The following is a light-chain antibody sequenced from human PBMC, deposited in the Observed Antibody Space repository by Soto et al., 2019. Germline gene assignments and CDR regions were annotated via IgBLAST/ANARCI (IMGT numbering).Light chain of an antibody. CDR1: SSDVGGYNY. Sequence: QSALAQPAAVSESPGQSITISCTGTSSDVGGYNYVSWYQQHPGKAPKLMIYDVSNRPSGVSNRFSGSKSGNTASLTISGLQAEDEADYYCSSYTRSSTLAVFGTGTKVTVL. J-gene: IGLJ1*01. V-gene: IGLV2-14*01. CDR3: SSYTRSSTLAV. CDR2: DVS.